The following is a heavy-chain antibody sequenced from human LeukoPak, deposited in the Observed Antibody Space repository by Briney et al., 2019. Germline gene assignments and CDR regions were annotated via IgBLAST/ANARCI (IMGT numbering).Heavy chain of an antibody. D-gene: IGHD2-2*01. V-gene: IGHV1-18*01. CDR3: ARRGYCSSTSCHPSWGYYYYYGMDV. CDR1: GYTFTSYG. J-gene: IGHJ6*02. Sequence: ASVKVSCKASGYTFTSYGISWVRQAPGQGLEWMGWISAYNGNTNYAQKLQGRVTMTTDTSTSTAYMELRSLRSDDTAVYYCARRGYCSSTSCHPSWGYYYYYGMDVWGQGTTVTVSS. CDR2: ISAYNGNT.